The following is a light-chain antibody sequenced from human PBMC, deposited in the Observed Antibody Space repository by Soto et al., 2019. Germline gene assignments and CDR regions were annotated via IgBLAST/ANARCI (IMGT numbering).Light chain of an antibody. CDR2: AAS. V-gene: IGKV1-17*01. J-gene: IGKJ4*01. Sequence: DIQMTQSPSSLSASVGDRVTITCRASQGIRNELAWYQHKPGKAPKRLIYAASSLQSGGPSRFSGSGSGTEFTLTISSLQPEDFATYYCLQHNGYPLTFGGGTKVEI. CDR3: LQHNGYPLT. CDR1: QGIRNE.